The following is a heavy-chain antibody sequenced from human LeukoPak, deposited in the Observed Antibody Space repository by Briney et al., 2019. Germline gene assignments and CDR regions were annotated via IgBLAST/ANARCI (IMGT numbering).Heavy chain of an antibody. CDR1: GGSISSGSYY. J-gene: IGHJ6*02. CDR3: ARCGVAGSYFYGMDV. CDR2: MFTSGST. D-gene: IGHD2-15*01. V-gene: IGHV4-61*02. Sequence: SQTLSLTCTVSGGSISSGSYYWGWIRQPAGTGLEWIERMFTSGSTNYNPSLKSRVSISLDTSKNQFSLKLSSVTAADTALYYCARCGVAGSYFYGMDVWGQGTTVTVSS.